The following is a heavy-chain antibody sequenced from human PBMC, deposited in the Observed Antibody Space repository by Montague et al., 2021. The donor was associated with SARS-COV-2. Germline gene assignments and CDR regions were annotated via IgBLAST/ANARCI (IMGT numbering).Heavy chain of an antibody. Sequence: PALVKPTQTLTLTCTFSGFSLSTSGVGVGWIRQPPGKALEWLALIYWDDDKRYSPSLKSRLTITKDTSKNQVVLTMTNMDPVDTATYYCAHRPGGFDQPWFDPWGQGTLVTVSS. CDR1: GFSLSTSGVG. CDR2: IYWDDDK. J-gene: IGHJ5*02. V-gene: IGHV2-5*02. D-gene: IGHD1-26*01. CDR3: AHRPGGFDQPWFDP.